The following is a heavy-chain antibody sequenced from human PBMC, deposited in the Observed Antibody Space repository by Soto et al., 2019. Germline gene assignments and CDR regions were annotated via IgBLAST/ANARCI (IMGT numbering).Heavy chain of an antibody. V-gene: IGHV3-7*05. D-gene: IGHD3-3*01. Sequence: GGSLRLSCAASGFTFSSYWMSWVRQAPGKGLEWVANIKQDGSEKYYVDSVKGRLTISRDNAKNSLYLQMNSLRAEDTAVYYCAREGRTITIFGVVLLFDYWGQGTLVTVSS. CDR3: AREGRTITIFGVVLLFDY. CDR1: GFTFSSYW. J-gene: IGHJ4*02. CDR2: IKQDGSEK.